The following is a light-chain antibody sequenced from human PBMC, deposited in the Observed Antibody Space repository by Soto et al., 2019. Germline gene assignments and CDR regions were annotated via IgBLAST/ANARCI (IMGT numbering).Light chain of an antibody. J-gene: IGKJ4*01. Sequence: ESVLTQSPATLSLSPGERATLSCRASQTVRNNFLAWYQQKPGQAPRLLIYDASSRATGIPDRFSGGGSGTDFTLTISRLEPEDFAVYYCQQFSSYPHTFGGGTKVDIK. CDR1: QTVRNNF. CDR3: QQFSSYPHT. CDR2: DAS. V-gene: IGKV3-20*01.